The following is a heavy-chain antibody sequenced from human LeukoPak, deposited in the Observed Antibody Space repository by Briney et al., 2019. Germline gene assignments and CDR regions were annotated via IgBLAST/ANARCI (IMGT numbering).Heavy chain of an antibody. Sequence: PSETLSLTCTVSGVSISSSNSYWGWIRQPPGKGLEWIGSIYYSGNTYYNASLKSRVTISVDTSKNQFSLKLSSVTAADTAVYYCARRGSSGYSSLSWLRGAGSSWCWFDPWGQGTLVTVSS. J-gene: IGHJ5*02. D-gene: IGHD6-13*01. CDR3: ARRGSSGYSSLSWLRGAGSSWCWFDP. V-gene: IGHV4-39*07. CDR2: IYYSGNT. CDR1: GVSISSSNSY.